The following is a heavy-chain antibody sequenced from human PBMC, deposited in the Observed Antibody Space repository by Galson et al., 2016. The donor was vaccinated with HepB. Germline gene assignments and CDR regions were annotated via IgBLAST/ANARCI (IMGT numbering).Heavy chain of an antibody. CDR1: GYTFTTYG. D-gene: IGHD6-19*01. CDR3: ATDRESVAGVFDY. J-gene: IGHJ4*02. Sequence: SVKVSCKASGYTFTTYGISWVRQAPGQGLEWVGDIIPILVTPNYAQNFQGRVTITADEYTTTAYMELSSLRSEDTAVYYCATDRESVAGVFDYWGQGTLVSVSS. CDR2: IIPILVTP. V-gene: IGHV1-69*13.